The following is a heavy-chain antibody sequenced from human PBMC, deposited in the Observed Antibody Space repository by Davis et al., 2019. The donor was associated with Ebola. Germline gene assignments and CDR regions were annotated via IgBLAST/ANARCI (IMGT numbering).Heavy chain of an antibody. J-gene: IGHJ4*02. D-gene: IGHD6-13*01. CDR1: GYTFTGYY. CDR2: MNPNTGNT. V-gene: IGHV1-8*03. CDR3: ARAYPGMFDY. Sequence: ASVKVSCKASGYTFTGYYVHWVRQAPGQGLEWMGWMNPNTGNTNYAQKFQGRVTITRSTSISTAYMELSSLTSEDTAVYYCARAYPGMFDYWGQGTLVTVSS.